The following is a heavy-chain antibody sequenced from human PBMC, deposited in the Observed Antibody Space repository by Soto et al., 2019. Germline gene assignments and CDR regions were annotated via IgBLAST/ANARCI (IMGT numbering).Heavy chain of an antibody. CDR3: AKDRGSGGIVTGTPDS. CDR1: GFTVSSSA. V-gene: IGHV3-23*01. CDR2: LSAGGST. J-gene: IGHJ4*02. Sequence: EVQLLESGGGLVQPGGSLRLSCVISGFTVSSSAMTWVRQAPGKGLEWVSTLSAGGSTYFAASVKGGFTISRNSSANTLYLQMGSLKAEDTAVYYCAKDRGSGGIVTGTPDSWGPGTLVTVSS. D-gene: IGHD3-9*01.